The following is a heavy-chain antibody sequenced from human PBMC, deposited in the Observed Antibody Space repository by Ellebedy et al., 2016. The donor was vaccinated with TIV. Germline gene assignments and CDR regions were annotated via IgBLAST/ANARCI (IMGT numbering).Heavy chain of an antibody. CDR3: ARGKTYFYYGRDV. J-gene: IGHJ6*02. CDR2: IDSYGRTT. Sequence: PGGSLRLSCAVSGFTFSSHWMHWVRQAPGKGLVWVSCIDSYGRTTSYADSVKGRFTISRDNVKNTLYLQMNSLGAEDTAVYYCARGKTYFYYGRDVWGQGTTVTVSS. CDR1: GFTFSSHW. V-gene: IGHV3-74*01.